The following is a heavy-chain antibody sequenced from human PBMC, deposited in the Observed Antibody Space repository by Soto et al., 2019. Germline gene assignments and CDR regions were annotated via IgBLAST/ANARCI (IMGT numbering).Heavy chain of an antibody. V-gene: IGHV3-53*01. CDR3: ARDRVESGYPEYFQH. Sequence: EVQLVESGGGLIQPGGSLRLSFAASGFTVSSNYMSWVRQAPGKGLEWVSVIYSGGSTYYADSVKGRFTISRDNSKNTLYLQMNSLRAEDTAVYYCARDRVESGYPEYFQHLGQGTLVTVSS. J-gene: IGHJ1*01. D-gene: IGHD3-22*01. CDR2: IYSGGST. CDR1: GFTVSSNY.